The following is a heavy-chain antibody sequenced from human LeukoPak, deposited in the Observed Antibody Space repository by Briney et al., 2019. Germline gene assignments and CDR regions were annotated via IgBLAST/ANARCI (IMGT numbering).Heavy chain of an antibody. CDR2: IYGGGAT. CDR1: GFTVSSSY. CDR3: ARDFGPYQLLNWFDP. V-gene: IGHV3-53*01. D-gene: IGHD2-2*01. J-gene: IGHJ5*02. Sequence: GGSLRLSCTASGFTVSSSYMTWVRQAPGKGLEWVSLIYGGGATYYADSVKGRFTISRDNAKNSLYLQMNSLRAEDTAVYYCARDFGPYQLLNWFDPWGQGTLVTVSS.